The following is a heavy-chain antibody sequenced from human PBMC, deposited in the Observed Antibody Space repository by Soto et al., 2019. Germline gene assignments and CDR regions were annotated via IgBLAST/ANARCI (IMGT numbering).Heavy chain of an antibody. D-gene: IGHD3-3*01. J-gene: IGHJ3*02. CDR3: ARDRSTIYAFDI. Sequence: GGSLRLSCAASGFTVSSNYMSWVRQAPGKGLEWVSVIYSGGSTYYADSVKGRFTISRDNSKNTLYLQMNSLRAEDTAVYYCARDRSTIYAFDIWGQGTTVTVSS. V-gene: IGHV3-66*01. CDR1: GFTVSSNY. CDR2: IYSGGST.